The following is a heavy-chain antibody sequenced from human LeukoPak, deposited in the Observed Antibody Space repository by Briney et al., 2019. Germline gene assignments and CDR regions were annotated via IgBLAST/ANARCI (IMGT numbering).Heavy chain of an antibody. D-gene: IGHD5-18*01. V-gene: IGHV4-59*08. CDR3: ARHGVYSYGLNY. Sequence: KASETLSLTSTVSGGSISSYYWSWIRQPPGKGLEWIGYICYSGSTNYNPSLKSRVTISVDTSKNQFSLRLSSVTAADTAVYYCARHGVYSYGLNYWGQGTLVTVSS. J-gene: IGHJ4*02. CDR2: ICYSGST. CDR1: GGSISSYY.